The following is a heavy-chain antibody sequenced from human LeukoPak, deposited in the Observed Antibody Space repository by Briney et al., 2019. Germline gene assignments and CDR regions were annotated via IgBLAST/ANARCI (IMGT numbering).Heavy chain of an antibody. D-gene: IGHD3-22*01. V-gene: IGHV3-48*03. Sequence: PGGSLRLSCAASGFTFSSYEMNWVRQAPGKGLEWVSYISSSGSTIYYADSVKGRFTISRDNAKNSLYLQMNSLRAEDTAVYYCARDQRLYYYDSSGYYYLHWGQGTLVTVSS. J-gene: IGHJ4*02. CDR2: ISSSGSTI. CDR3: ARDQRLYYYDSSGYYYLH. CDR1: GFTFSSYE.